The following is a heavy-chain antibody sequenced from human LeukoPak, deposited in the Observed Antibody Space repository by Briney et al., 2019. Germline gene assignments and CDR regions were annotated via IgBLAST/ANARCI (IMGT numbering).Heavy chain of an antibody. D-gene: IGHD1-7*01. CDR3: ARVSDATGTTYGDFDY. Sequence: SETLSHTCTVSGGSISSYYWSWIRQPAGKGLEWIGRIYTSGSTNYNPSLKSRVTMSVDTSKNQFSLKLSSVTAADTAVYYCARVSDATGTTYGDFDYWGQGTLVTVSS. V-gene: IGHV4-4*07. CDR2: IYTSGST. CDR1: GGSISSYY. J-gene: IGHJ4*02.